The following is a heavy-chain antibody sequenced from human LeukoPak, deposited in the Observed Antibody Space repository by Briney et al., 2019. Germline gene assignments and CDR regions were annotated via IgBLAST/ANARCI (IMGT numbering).Heavy chain of an antibody. D-gene: IGHD2-2*01. CDR1: GGSISSYY. J-gene: IGHJ4*02. V-gene: IGHV4-4*09. Sequence: PSETLSLTCTVSGGSISSYYWSWIRQPPGQGLESIGYIYTSGSTNYNPSLKSRVTISVDTSKNQFSLKLSSVTAADTAVYYCARHAVVPAADYFDYWGQGTLVTVSS. CDR3: ARHAVVPAADYFDY. CDR2: IYTSGST.